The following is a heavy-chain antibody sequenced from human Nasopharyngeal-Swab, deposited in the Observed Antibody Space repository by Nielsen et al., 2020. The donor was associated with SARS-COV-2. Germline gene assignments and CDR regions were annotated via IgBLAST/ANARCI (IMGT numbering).Heavy chain of an antibody. D-gene: IGHD2-15*01. CDR3: ARDINKKNVVVAATLNTYFDY. Sequence: SETLSLTCTVSGGSISSGGYYWSWIRQHPGKGREWIGYIYYSGSTYYTPSLKSRVTISVDTSKNQFSLKLSSVNAADTAVYYFARDINKKNVVVAATLNTYFDYWGQGTLVTVS. J-gene: IGHJ4*02. CDR2: IYYSGST. CDR1: GGSISSGGYY. V-gene: IGHV4-31*03.